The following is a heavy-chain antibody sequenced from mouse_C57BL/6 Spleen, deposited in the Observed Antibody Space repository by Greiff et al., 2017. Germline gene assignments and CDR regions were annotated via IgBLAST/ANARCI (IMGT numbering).Heavy chain of an antibody. CDR3: ASLYGNPYYFDY. D-gene: IGHD2-1*01. CDR1: GFTFSSYA. J-gene: IGHJ2*01. Sequence: EVKLMESGGGLVKPGGSLKLSCAASGFTFSSYAMSWVRQTPEKRLEWVATISDGGSYTYYPDNVKGRFTISRDNAKNNLYLQMSHLKSEDTAMYYCASLYGNPYYFDYWGQGTTLTVSS. CDR2: ISDGGSYT. V-gene: IGHV5-4*03.